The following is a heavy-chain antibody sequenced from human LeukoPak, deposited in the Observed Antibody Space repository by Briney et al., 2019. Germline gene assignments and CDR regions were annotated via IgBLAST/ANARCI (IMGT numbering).Heavy chain of an antibody. J-gene: IGHJ6*03. D-gene: IGHD6-13*01. CDR3: ASLRQQLVSNYYMDV. V-gene: IGHV4-39*07. CDR2: IYYSGRT. CDR1: GGSISSSSYY. Sequence: SETLSLTCTVSGGSISSSSYYWGWIRQPPGKGLEWIRSIYYSGRTYYNPSLKSRVTISVDTSKNQFSLKLSSVTAADTAVYYCASLRQQLVSNYYMDVWGKGTTVTVSS.